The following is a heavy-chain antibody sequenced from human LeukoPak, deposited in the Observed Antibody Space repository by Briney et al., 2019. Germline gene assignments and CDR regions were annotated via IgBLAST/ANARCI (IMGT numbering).Heavy chain of an antibody. CDR2: ISGSGGST. J-gene: IGHJ5*02. V-gene: IGHV3-23*01. Sequence: PGGSLRLSCAASGFTFSSYAMSWVRQAPGKGLEWVSAISGSGGSTYYADSVKGRFTISRDNAKNSLFLQMNSLRAEDTALYYCVRGFDYGSFDPWGQGTLVTVSS. CDR1: GFTFSSYA. CDR3: VRGFDYGSFDP. D-gene: IGHD3-10*01.